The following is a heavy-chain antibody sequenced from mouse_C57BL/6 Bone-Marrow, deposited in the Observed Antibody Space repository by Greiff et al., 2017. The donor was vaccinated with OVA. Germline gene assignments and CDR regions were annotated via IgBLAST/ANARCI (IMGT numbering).Heavy chain of an antibody. CDR3: AREACSYYGSGVYFDG. J-gene: IGHJ1*03. V-gene: IGHV1-5*01. CDR1: GYTFTSYW. Sequence: EVQLQQSGTVLARPGASVKMSCTASGYTFTSYWMHWVKQRPGQGLEWIGAVYPGNSDTSYNQKFKGKAKLTAVTSASTAYMELSSLTNEDSAVYYSAREACSYYGSGVYFDGWGTGTTVTASS. D-gene: IGHD1-1*01. CDR2: VYPGNSDT.